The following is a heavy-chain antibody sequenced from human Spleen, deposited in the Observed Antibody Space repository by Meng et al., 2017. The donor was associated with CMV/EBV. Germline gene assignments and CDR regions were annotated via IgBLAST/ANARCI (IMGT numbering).Heavy chain of an antibody. CDR1: GGSFSGYY. CDR2: INHSGST. CDR3: ASPSGRVRARPYNYYYYGMDA. D-gene: IGHD6-6*01. Sequence: SETLSLTCAVYGGSFSGYYWSWIRQPPGKGLEWIGEINHSGSTNYNPSLKSRVTISVDTSKNQFSLKLSSVTAADTAVYYCASPSGRVRARPYNYYYYGMDAWGQGTTVTVSS. J-gene: IGHJ6*02. V-gene: IGHV4-34*01.